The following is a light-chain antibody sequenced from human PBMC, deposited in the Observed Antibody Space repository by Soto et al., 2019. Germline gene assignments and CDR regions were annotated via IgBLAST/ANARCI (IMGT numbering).Light chain of an antibody. CDR3: QQYGSS. J-gene: IGKJ5*01. Sequence: EIVLTQSPGTLSLSPGERATLSCRVSQSVSSSYLAWYQQKPGQAPRLLIYGASNRASGIPDRISGSGSGTDFTLTISRLEPEDFAVYYCQQYGSSFGQGTRLENK. CDR1: QSVSSSY. CDR2: GAS. V-gene: IGKV3-20*01.